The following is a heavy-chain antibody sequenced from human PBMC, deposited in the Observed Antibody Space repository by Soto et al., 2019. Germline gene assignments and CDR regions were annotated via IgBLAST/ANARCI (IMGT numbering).Heavy chain of an antibody. V-gene: IGHV4-61*01. J-gene: IGHJ4*02. D-gene: IGHD6-19*01. CDR1: GASVSSGSFY. CDR2: IYNNETF. Sequence: SETLSLTCSVSGASVSSGSFYWSWIRQPPGKGLEWIGFIYNNETFNYNPSLKGRVTLSVDTSKHQFSLKLSSVTAADTAVYYCARVPLRYSSSHNFDSWGQGALVTVSS. CDR3: ARVPLRYSSSHNFDS.